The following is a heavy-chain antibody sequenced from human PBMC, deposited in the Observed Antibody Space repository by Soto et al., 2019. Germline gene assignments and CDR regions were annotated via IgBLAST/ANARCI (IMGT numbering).Heavy chain of an antibody. V-gene: IGHV3-23*01. J-gene: IGHJ5*02. CDR1: GLSFTSYA. CDR2: ISGSGGST. CDR3: ETDHGKIYYDIFPGVRNWFDP. D-gene: IGHD3-9*01. Sequence: GGSMRLSSEAWGLSFTSYAMSGVRQGAGKWLEWVSAISGSGGSTYYADSVKGRFTIPRDNSKNTLHLQMNRRRAEDTAVYYCETDHGKIYYDIFPGVRNWFDPWGQGGLVTVSS.